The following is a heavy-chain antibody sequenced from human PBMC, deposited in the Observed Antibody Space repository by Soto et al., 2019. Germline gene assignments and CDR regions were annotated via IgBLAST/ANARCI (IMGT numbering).Heavy chain of an antibody. D-gene: IGHD6-19*01. J-gene: IGHJ4*02. Sequence: GGSLGLSCAASGFSFSTYAMSWLRQAPGKGLEWVSAISGNSVTYYADSVKGRFTISRDNSKNTLYLQMNSLRAEDTAVYYCASWVAGYFDYWGQGTLVTVSS. V-gene: IGHV3-23*01. CDR1: GFSFSTYA. CDR3: ASWVAGYFDY. CDR2: ISGNSVT.